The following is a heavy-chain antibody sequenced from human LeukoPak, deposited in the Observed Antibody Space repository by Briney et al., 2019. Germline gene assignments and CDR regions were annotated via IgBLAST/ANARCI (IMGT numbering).Heavy chain of an antibody. CDR1: GFTFSDYY. CDR3: AREERNAFDI. V-gene: IGHV3-11*04. J-gene: IGHJ3*02. CDR2: ISSSGSTI. D-gene: IGHD1-26*01. Sequence: GGSLRLSCAASGFTFSDYYMSWLRQAPGKGLERVSYISSSGSTIYYEDSVKGRFTISRDNAKNSLYLQMNSLRAEDAAVYYCAREERNAFDIWGQGTMVTVSS.